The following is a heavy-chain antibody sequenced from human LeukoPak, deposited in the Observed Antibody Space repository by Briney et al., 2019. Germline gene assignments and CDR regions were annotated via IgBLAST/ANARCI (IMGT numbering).Heavy chain of an antibody. CDR2: INTDGTVT. J-gene: IGHJ4*02. Sequence: PGGSLRLSCAASGFTFSKYWMIWVRQAPGKGLESVSRINTDGTVTTYAESVKGRFTVSRDNADNTMFLQMNSVRDEDTAVYYCATKQWLAPPPDSWGQGTPVTVSS. D-gene: IGHD6-19*01. CDR1: GFTFSKYW. V-gene: IGHV3-74*01. CDR3: ATKQWLAPPPDS.